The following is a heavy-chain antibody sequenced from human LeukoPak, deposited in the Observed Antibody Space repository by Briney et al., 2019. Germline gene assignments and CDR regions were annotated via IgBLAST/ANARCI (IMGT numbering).Heavy chain of an antibody. CDR1: GFIVSSNY. J-gene: IGHJ4*02. V-gene: IGHV3-53*01. Sequence: GGSLRLSCAASGFIVSSNYMSWVRQAPGRGLEWVSVIYSGGSTYYADSVKGRFTISRDNSKNALYLQINSLRVEDTAVYYCARDRHYSDYWGQGTLVTVSS. CDR3: ARDRHYSDY. CDR2: IYSGGST.